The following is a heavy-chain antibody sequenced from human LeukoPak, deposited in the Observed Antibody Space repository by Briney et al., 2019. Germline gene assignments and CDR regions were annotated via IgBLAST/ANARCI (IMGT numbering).Heavy chain of an antibody. CDR1: GYTFTSHG. V-gene: IGHV1-18*01. Sequence: ASVKVSCKASGYTFTSHGISWVRQAPGQGLEWMGWISAYNGNTNYAQKLQGRVTMTTDTSTSTAYMELRSLRSDDTAVYYCARNIVATIRAPMDVWGQGTTVTVSS. CDR3: ARNIVATIRAPMDV. J-gene: IGHJ6*02. CDR2: ISAYNGNT. D-gene: IGHD5-12*01.